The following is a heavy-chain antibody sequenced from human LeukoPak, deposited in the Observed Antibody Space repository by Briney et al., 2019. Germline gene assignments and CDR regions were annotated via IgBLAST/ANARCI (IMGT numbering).Heavy chain of an antibody. J-gene: IGHJ4*02. CDR2: IYYSGST. CDR3: ARDSGWELLR. Sequence: SETLSLTCTVSGGSISSSSYYWGWIRQPPGKGLEWIGSIYYSGSTYYNPSLKSRVTISVDTSKNQFSLKLSSVTAADTAVYYCARDSGWELLRWGQGTLVTVSS. CDR1: GGSISSSSYY. D-gene: IGHD1-26*01. V-gene: IGHV4-39*07.